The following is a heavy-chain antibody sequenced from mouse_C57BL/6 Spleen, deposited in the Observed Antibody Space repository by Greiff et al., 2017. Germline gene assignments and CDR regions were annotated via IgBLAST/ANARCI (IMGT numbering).Heavy chain of an antibody. Sequence: VQLQQSGAELVRPGASVTLSCKASGYSFTDYEMHWVKQTTVHGLEWIGALDPETGGTAYNQKFKGKAILTADKSSSTAYMELRSLTSEDSAVYYCTRSSYHYAMDYWGQGTSVTVSS. D-gene: IGHD3-2*02. CDR1: GYSFTDYE. J-gene: IGHJ4*01. CDR2: LDPETGGT. CDR3: TRSSYHYAMDY. V-gene: IGHV1-15*01.